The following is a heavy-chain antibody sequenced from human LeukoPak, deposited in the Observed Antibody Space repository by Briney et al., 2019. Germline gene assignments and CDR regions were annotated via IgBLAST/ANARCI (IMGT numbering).Heavy chain of an antibody. CDR3: ARTTDY. D-gene: IGHD1-1*01. V-gene: IGHV4-34*01. J-gene: IGHJ4*02. Sequence: SETLSLTCAVYGGAFSGYYWSWIRQPPGKGLEWIGEINHSGSTNYNPSLKSRVTISVDTSKNQFSLKLSSVTAADTAVYYCARTTDYWGQGTLVTVSS. CDR2: INHSGST. CDR1: GGAFSGYY.